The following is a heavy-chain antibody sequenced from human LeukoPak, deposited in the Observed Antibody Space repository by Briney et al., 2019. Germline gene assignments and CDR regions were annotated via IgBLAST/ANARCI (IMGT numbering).Heavy chain of an antibody. CDR2: INTNTGNP. CDR3: ARENYDFWSGYSDY. Sequence: GASVKVSFKASGYTFTSYAMNWVRQAPGQGLEWMGWINTNTGNPTYAQGFTGRFVFSLDTSVSTAYLQISSLKAEDTAVYYCARENYDFWSGYSDYWGQGTLVTVSS. V-gene: IGHV7-4-1*02. CDR1: GYTFTSYA. J-gene: IGHJ4*02. D-gene: IGHD3-3*01.